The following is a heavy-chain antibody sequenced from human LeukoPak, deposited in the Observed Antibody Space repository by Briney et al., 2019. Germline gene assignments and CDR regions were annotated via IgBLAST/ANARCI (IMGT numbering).Heavy chain of an antibody. J-gene: IGHJ6*02. CDR1: GGSFSGYY. Sequence: SETLSLTCAVYGGSFSGYYWSWIRQPPGKGLEWIGEINHSGSTNYNPSLKSRVTISVDTSKNQFSLKLSSVTAADTAVYYCAKHGYSYGYGGNNYYYGMDVWGQGTTVTVSS. CDR2: INHSGST. CDR3: AKHGYSYGYGGNNYYYGMDV. V-gene: IGHV4-34*01. D-gene: IGHD5-18*01.